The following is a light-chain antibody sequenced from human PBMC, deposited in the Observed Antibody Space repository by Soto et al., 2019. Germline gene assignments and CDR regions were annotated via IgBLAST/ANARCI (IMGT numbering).Light chain of an antibody. CDR3: QQYDNWPPYT. CDR2: GAS. J-gene: IGKJ2*01. CDR1: QSIRNN. Sequence: EIVMTQSPATLSVSPGERATLSCRASQSIRNNLIWYQQKSGQAPRLLIYGASTRATGIPARFSGSGSGTEFTLTISSLQSEDFAVYYCQQYDNWPPYTFGLGTKVEIK. V-gene: IGKV3-15*01.